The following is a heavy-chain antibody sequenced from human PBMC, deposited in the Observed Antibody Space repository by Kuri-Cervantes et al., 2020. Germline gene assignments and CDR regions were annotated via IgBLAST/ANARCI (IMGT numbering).Heavy chain of an antibody. CDR1: GFTFSNAW. CDR2: IKSKTDGGTT. CDR3: ARDRSGYDSGWFDP. D-gene: IGHD5-12*01. V-gene: IGHV3-15*01. Sequence: GESLKISCAASGFTFSNAWMSWVRQAPGKGLEWVGRIKSKTDGGTTDYAAPVKGRFTISRDDSKNTLYLQMNSLKTEDTAVYYCARDRSGYDSGWFDPWGQGTLVTVSS. J-gene: IGHJ5*02.